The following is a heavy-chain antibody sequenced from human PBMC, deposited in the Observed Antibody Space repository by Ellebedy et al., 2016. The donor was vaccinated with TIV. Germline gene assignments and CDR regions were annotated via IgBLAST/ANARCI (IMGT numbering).Heavy chain of an antibody. CDR2: ISHDGSKR. V-gene: IGHV3-33*03. CDR1: GFRFSGYG. D-gene: IGHD6-13*01. Sequence: GESLKISXAASGFRFSGYGIHWVRQAPGKGLTWVGIISHDGSKRHYADDVRGRFTISRDNSNDTVSLQMNSLRAEDTAVYYCAGSSWYMAFDIWGQGTMVTVSS. CDR3: AGSSWYMAFDI. J-gene: IGHJ3*02.